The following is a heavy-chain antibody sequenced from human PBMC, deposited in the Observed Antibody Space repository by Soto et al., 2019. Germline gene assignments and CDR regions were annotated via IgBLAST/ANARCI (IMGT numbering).Heavy chain of an antibody. CDR1: GFTFTRYS. J-gene: IGHJ4*02. V-gene: IGHV3-21*06. CDR2: ISSTTNYI. CDR3: ARESEDLTSNFDY. Sequence: PGGSLRLSCAASGFTFTRYSMNWVRQAPGKGLEWVSSISSTTNYIYYGDSMKGRFTISRDNAKNSLYLEMNSLRAEDTAVYYCARESEDLTSNFDYWGQGSLVTVSS.